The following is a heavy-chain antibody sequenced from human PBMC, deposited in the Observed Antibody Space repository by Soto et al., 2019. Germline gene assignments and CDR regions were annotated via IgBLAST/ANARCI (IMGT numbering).Heavy chain of an antibody. V-gene: IGHV4-34*01. CDR1: GGSFSGYY. CDR2: INHSGST. Sequence: ETLSLTCAVYGGSFSGYYWSWIRQPPGKGLEWIGEINHSGSTNYNPSRKRRVTISVDTSKNQFSLKLSSVTAADTAVYYCARVQLYYDFWSGYYTRPRGWFDPWGQGTLVTSPQ. CDR3: ARVQLYYDFWSGYYTRPRGWFDP. J-gene: IGHJ5*02. D-gene: IGHD3-3*01.